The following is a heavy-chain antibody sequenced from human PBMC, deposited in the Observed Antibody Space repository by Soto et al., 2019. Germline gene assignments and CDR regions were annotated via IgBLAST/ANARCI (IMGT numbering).Heavy chain of an antibody. Sequence: SETLSLTCTVSGGSISSSSYYWGWIRQPPGKGLEWIGSIYKSATTYYNPSFESRVAISVDTSRSQFSLNVTSVTAADTAVYFCARGRYCLTGRCFPNWFDSWGQGALVTVSS. V-gene: IGHV4-39*01. CDR2: IYKSATT. CDR3: ARGRYCLTGRCFPNWFDS. D-gene: IGHD7-27*01. J-gene: IGHJ5*01. CDR1: GGSISSSSYY.